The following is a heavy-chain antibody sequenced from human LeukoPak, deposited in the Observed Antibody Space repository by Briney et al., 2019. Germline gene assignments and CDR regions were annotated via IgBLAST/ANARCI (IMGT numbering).Heavy chain of an antibody. CDR3: AREALSLGSVNWFDP. Sequence: SQTLSLTCAISGDSVSSNSVTWNWIRQSPSRGLEWLGRTYYRSKWYNDYAVSVKSRINIDPDTSKNQFSLQLNSVTPEDTAVYYCAREALSLGSVNWFDPWGQGTLVTVSS. J-gene: IGHJ5*02. CDR2: TYYRSKWYN. CDR1: GDSVSSNSVT. V-gene: IGHV6-1*01.